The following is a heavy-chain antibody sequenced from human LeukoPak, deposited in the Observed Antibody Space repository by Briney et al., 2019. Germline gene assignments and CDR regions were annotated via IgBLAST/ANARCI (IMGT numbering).Heavy chain of an antibody. D-gene: IGHD4-17*01. Sequence: PSETLSLTCTVSGYSISSGYYWGWIRQPPGKGLEWIGSVYWSGSTYYNSFLRSRVTISVDTSKNQFSLKLSPVTAADTAVYYCAKYYGDNGVHYYYYYMDVWGKGTTVTISS. J-gene: IGHJ6*03. CDR2: VYWSGST. CDR1: GYSISSGYY. CDR3: AKYYGDNGVHYYYYYMDV. V-gene: IGHV4-38-2*02.